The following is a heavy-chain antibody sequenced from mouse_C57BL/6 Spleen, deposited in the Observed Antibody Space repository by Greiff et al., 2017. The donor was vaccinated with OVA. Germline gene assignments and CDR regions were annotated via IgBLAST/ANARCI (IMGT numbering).Heavy chain of an antibody. CDR3: ARATTVVAEWYFDV. D-gene: IGHD1-1*01. CDR1: GYSFTGYY. V-gene: IGHV1-42*01. Sequence: EVQLQQSGPELVKPGASVKISCKASGYSFTGYYMNWVKQSPEKSLEWIGEINPSTGGTTYNQKFKAKATLTVDKSSSTAYMQLKSLTSEDSAVYYCARATTVVAEWYFDVWGTGTTVTVSS. J-gene: IGHJ1*03. CDR2: INPSTGGT.